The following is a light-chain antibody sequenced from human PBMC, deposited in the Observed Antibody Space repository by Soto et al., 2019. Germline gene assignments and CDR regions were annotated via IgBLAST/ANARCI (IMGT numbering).Light chain of an antibody. CDR1: QSVNSN. CDR3: QQYDRSPWT. J-gene: IGKJ1*01. V-gene: IGKV3-20*01. CDR2: DAS. Sequence: EVVMTQSPATLSVSPGERGTLSCRASQSVNSNLAWYQQKPGQAPRLLIYDASTRATGIPDRFSGSGSGTDFTLTISRLEPEDFAVYYCQQYDRSPWTFSQGTKVEIK.